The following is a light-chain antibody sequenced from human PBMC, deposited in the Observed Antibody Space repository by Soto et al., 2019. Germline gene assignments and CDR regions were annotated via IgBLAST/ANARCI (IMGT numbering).Light chain of an antibody. Sequence: DVVMTQSPLSLPVTLGQPASISCRSSLSLLYTDGNTYLHWFQQRPGHSPRRLIYRVSNRDSGVPDRFSGSGSGTDFTLQINRVEAEDVGVYYCMESTHWPYTFGQGTKLEI. CDR2: RVS. CDR3: MESTHWPYT. V-gene: IGKV2-30*01. CDR1: LSLLYTDGNTY. J-gene: IGKJ2*01.